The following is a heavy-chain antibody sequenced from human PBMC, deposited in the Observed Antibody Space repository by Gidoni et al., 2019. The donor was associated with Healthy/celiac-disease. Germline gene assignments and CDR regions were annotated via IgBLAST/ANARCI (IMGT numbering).Heavy chain of an antibody. CDR2: IYYSGST. CDR1: GSSISSSSYS. Sequence: QLQLQESGPGLVTPSETLSLTCTVSGSSISSSSYSLAWLRQPPGKGLEWIGSIYYSGSTYYNPALKSRVTISVDTAKNQCSRKLSSVTAADTAVYYWARGGSSGWRGGEPDPEYYGMDVWGQGTTVTVSS. V-gene: IGHV4-39*01. D-gene: IGHD6-19*01. J-gene: IGHJ6*02. CDR3: ARGGSSGWRGGEPDPEYYGMDV.